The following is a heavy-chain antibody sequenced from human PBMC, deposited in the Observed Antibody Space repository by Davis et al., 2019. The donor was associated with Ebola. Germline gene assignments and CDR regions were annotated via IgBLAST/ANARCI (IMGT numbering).Heavy chain of an antibody. CDR3: AREYSSGSDFDY. J-gene: IGHJ4*02. CDR2: INHSGST. CDR1: GGSFSGYY. Sequence: PSETLSLTCAVYGGSFSGYYWSWIRQPPGKGLEWIGEINHSGSTNYNPSLKSRVTISVDTSKNQFSLKLSSVTAADTAVYYCAREYSSGSDFDYWGQGTLVTVSS. D-gene: IGHD6-19*01. V-gene: IGHV4-34*01.